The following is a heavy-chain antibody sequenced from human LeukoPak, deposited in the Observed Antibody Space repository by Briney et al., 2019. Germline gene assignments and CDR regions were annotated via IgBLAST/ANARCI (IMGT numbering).Heavy chain of an antibody. CDR3: ANRPYYGSGSLPDY. CDR1: GFSFSSYG. CDR2: IRYDGSNK. J-gene: IGHJ4*02. Sequence: PGGSLRLSCAASGFSFSSYGMHWVRQAPGKGLEWVAFIRYDGSNKYYADSVKGRFTISRDNSKNTLYLQMNSLRAEDTAVYYCANRPYYGSGSLPDYCGQGTLVTVSS. D-gene: IGHD3-10*01. V-gene: IGHV3-30*02.